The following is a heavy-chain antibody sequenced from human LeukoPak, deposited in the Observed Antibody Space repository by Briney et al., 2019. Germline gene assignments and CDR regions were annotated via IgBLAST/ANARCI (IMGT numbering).Heavy chain of an antibody. V-gene: IGHV3-23*01. CDR1: GFTFSSLG. J-gene: IGHJ4*02. Sequence: GGSLRLSCAASGFTFSSLGMSGVRQSPETGLEWVSVSGGSGGATHYAESVKGRFTISRDNSKNTLYLEMSRLRADDTAVYYCAKGKDFNGYYVDSWGQGTLVTVSS. D-gene: IGHD3-3*01. CDR3: AKGKDFNGYYVDS. CDR2: SGGSGGAT.